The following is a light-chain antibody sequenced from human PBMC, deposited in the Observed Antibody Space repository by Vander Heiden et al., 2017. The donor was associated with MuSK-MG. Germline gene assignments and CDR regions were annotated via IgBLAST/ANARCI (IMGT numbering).Light chain of an antibody. V-gene: IGKV4-1*01. CDR2: WAS. J-gene: IGKJ3*01. Sequence: DFVMTHSPDSLAVSLGERATIHRKSSQSVLYSSNNKNYLAWYQQKPGQPPKLLIYWASTRESGVPDRFSGSGSGTDFTLTISSLQAEDVAVYYCQQYYSTPFTFGPGTKVDIK. CDR3: QQYYSTPFT. CDR1: QSVLYSSNNKNY.